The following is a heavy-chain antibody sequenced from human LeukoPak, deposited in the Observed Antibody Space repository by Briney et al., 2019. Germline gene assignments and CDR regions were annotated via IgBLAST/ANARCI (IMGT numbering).Heavy chain of an antibody. CDR3: AKDAVEMATAYYFDY. CDR1: GFTFSSYS. J-gene: IGHJ4*02. CDR2: ISYDGSNK. V-gene: IGHV3-30*18. Sequence: GGSLRLSCAASGFTFSSYSMNWVRQAPGKGLEWVAVISYDGSNKYYADSVKGRFTISRDNSKNTLYLQMNSLRAEDTAVYYCAKDAVEMATAYYFDYWGQGTLVTVSS. D-gene: IGHD5-24*01.